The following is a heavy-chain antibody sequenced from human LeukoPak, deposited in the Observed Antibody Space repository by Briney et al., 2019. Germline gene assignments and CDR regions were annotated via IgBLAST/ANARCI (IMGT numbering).Heavy chain of an antibody. V-gene: IGHV3-30*02. Sequence: GGSLRLSCAASGFTFSSYGMHWVRQAPGKGLEWVAFIRYDGSNKYYADSVKGRFTISSDNSKRTLYLQMSSLRAEDTAVYYCAKGTIAAAGTGDYFDYWGQGTRVTVSS. CDR3: AKGTIAAAGTGDYFDY. D-gene: IGHD6-13*01. CDR1: GFTFSSYG. J-gene: IGHJ4*02. CDR2: IRYDGSNK.